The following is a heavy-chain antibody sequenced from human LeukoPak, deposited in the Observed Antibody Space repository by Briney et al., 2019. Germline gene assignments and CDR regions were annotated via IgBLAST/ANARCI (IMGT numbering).Heavy chain of an antibody. CDR3: ARVPRRRFLEWLYFDY. V-gene: IGHV3-7*01. J-gene: IGHJ4*02. D-gene: IGHD3-3*01. CDR1: GFTFSSYW. Sequence: GGSLRLSCAASGFTFSSYWMSWVRQAPGKGLEWVANIKRDGSEKYYVDSVKGRFTISRDNAKNSLYLQMNSLRAEDTAVYYCARVPRRRFLEWLYFDYWGQGTLVTVSS. CDR2: IKRDGSEK.